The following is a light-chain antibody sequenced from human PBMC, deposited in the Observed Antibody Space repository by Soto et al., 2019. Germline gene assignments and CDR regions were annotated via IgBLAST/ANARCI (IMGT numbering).Light chain of an antibody. Sequence: QSALTQPASVSGSPGQSITISCTGTSSDVGRYNYVSWYQQHPGKAPKLMIYDVSNRPSGVSNRFSGSKSGNTASLTISGLQAEDEADYYCSSYTSSSTSGFGGGTKLTVL. J-gene: IGLJ2*01. CDR3: SSYTSSSTSG. V-gene: IGLV2-14*01. CDR2: DVS. CDR1: SSDVGRYNY.